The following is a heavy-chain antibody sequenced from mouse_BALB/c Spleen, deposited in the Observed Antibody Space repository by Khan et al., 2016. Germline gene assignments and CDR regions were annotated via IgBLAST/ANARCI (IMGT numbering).Heavy chain of an antibody. CDR1: GYSITSDYA. V-gene: IGHV3-2*02. Sequence: QLEESGPGLVKPSQSLSLTCTVSGYSITSDYAWNWIRQFPGNKLEWMGYISYRGSTTYNPSLKSRISLTRDTSKNQFFLQLTSVTTEDTATYYGARSSNWDGFAYWGQGTLVTVSA. CDR3: ARSSNWDGFAY. D-gene: IGHD4-1*01. CDR2: ISYRGST. J-gene: IGHJ3*01.